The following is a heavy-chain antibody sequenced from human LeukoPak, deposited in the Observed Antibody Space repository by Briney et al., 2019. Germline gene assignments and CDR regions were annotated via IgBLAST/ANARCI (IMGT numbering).Heavy chain of an antibody. CDR1: GGPFSGYY. J-gene: IGHJ5*02. Sequence: SETLSLTCAVYGGPFSGYYWSWIRQPPGKGLEWIGEINHSGSTNYNPSLKSRVTISVDTSKNQFSLKLSSVTAADTAVYYRARGLRGHFDPWGQGTLVTVSS. D-gene: IGHD3-10*01. CDR3: ARGLRGHFDP. CDR2: INHSGST. V-gene: IGHV4-34*01.